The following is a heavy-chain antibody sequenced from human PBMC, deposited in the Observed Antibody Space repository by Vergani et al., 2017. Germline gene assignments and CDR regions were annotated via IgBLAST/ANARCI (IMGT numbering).Heavy chain of an antibody. J-gene: IGHJ4*02. Sequence: QVQLVQSGGGVVQPGGSLTLSCVASGFTFNRYGMQWVRQAPGKGLEWVAYVLFDGSNEYYADSVKGRFIVSRDNSNDALYLQMNRLRTDDTAVYYCARDLAYCHEGSCALWGQGSVVTVSS. CDR1: GFTFNRYG. D-gene: IGHD2-15*01. CDR2: VLFDGSNE. V-gene: IGHV3-30*02. CDR3: ARDLAYCHEGSCAL.